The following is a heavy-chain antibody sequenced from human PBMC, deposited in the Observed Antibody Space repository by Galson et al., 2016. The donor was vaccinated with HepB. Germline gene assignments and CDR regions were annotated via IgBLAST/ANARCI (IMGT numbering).Heavy chain of an antibody. CDR3: ASDRGEEGGDCYYYGMDV. CDR2: MNPNSGNT. V-gene: IGHV1-8*01. Sequence: SVKVSCKASGHTLNTYDINWVRQAPGQGLEWMGWMNPNSGNTGYAQKFQGRVTFTKNSSTSTAYMALSSLRSEDTDVYYCASDRGEEGGDCYYYGMDVWGQGTTVTVSS. D-gene: IGHD3-16*01. CDR1: GHTLNTYD. J-gene: IGHJ6*02.